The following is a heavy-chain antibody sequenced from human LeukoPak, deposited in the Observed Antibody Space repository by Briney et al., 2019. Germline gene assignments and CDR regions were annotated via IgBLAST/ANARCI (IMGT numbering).Heavy chain of an antibody. J-gene: IGHJ4*02. D-gene: IGHD1-26*01. CDR2: IYSGGST. V-gene: IGHV3-66*01. CDR1: GFTVSSNY. Sequence: TGGSLRLSCAASGFTVSSNYMSWVRQAPGKGLEWVSVIYSGGSTYYADSVKGRFTISRDNSKNTLYLQMNSLRAEDTAVYYCARVASGSYCYFDYWGQGTLVTVSS. CDR3: ARVASGSYCYFDY.